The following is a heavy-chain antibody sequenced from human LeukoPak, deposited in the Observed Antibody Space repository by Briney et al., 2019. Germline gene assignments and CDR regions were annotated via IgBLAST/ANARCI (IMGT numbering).Heavy chain of an antibody. CDR3: ARDHEYQLLMYNWFDP. CDR1: GYTFTVYY. J-gene: IGHJ5*02. V-gene: IGHV1-2*02. D-gene: IGHD2-2*01. CDR2: INPNSGGT. Sequence: ASVKVSCKASGYTFTVYYMHWVRQAPGQGLEWMGWINPNSGGTNYAQKFQGRVTMTRDTSISTAYMELSRLRSDDTAVYYCARDHEYQLLMYNWFDPWGQGTLVTVSS.